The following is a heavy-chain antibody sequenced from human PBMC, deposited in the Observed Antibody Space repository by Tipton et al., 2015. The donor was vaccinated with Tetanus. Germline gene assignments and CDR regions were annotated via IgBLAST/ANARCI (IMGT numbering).Heavy chain of an antibody. CDR3: ARGGNEYGDPPDY. Sequence: TLSLTCIVSGGSMSNSDYYGAWVRQSPRKGLEWIGYIYYRGSIHYNPSLQSRVFISLDTSANQFSLKLNSVTAADTAVYYCARGGNEYGDPPDYWGRGTLVTVSS. J-gene: IGHJ4*02. D-gene: IGHD4-17*01. CDR2: IYYRGSI. V-gene: IGHV4-31*03. CDR1: GGSMSNSDYY.